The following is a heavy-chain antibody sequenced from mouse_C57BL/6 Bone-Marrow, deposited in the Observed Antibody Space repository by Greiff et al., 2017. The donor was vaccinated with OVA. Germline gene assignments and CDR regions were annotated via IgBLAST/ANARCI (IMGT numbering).Heavy chain of an antibody. V-gene: IGHV1-50*01. D-gene: IGHD2-4*01. CDR1: GYTFTSYW. Sequence: QVQLQQPGAELVKPGASVKLSCKASGYTFTSYWMQWVKQRPGQGLEWIGEIDPSDSYTNYNQKFKGKATLTVDTSSSTAYMQLSSLTSEDSAVYYCARKGIYYDYDLAWFAYWGHGTLVTVSA. CDR3: ARKGIYYDYDLAWFAY. J-gene: IGHJ3*01. CDR2: IDPSDSYT.